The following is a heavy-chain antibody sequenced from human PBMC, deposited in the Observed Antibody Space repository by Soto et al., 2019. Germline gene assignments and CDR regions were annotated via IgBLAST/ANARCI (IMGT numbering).Heavy chain of an antibody. CDR1: GFSVSNVW. D-gene: IGHD3-10*01. CDR3: ADYYASGSMTRDP. V-gene: IGHV3-15*07. Sequence: EVQLLESGGGLVRPGGSLRLSCVVSGFSVSNVWLNWVRQTPGKGLEWVGRIKSKTDGGATDYAAPVKGRFIISRDDSKNTRYLQMNSLKTEDTAVYYCADYYASGSMTRDPWGRGTLVTVSS. CDR2: IKSKTDGGAT. J-gene: IGHJ5*02.